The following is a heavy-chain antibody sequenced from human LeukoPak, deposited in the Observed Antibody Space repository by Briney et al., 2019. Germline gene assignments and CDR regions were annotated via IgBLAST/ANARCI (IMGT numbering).Heavy chain of an antibody. V-gene: IGHV1-69*05. Sequence: SVKVSCKASGYTFTSYGISWVRQAPGQGLEWMGRVIPIFGTANYAQKFQGRVTITTDESTSTAYMELSSLRSEDTAVYYCARGIPGYSSSWYTDWGQGTLVTVSS. D-gene: IGHD6-13*01. CDR3: ARGIPGYSSSWYTD. CDR2: VIPIFGTA. J-gene: IGHJ4*02. CDR1: GYTFTSYG.